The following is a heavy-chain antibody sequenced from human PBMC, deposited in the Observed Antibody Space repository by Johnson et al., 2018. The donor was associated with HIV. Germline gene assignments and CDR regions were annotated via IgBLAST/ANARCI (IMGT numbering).Heavy chain of an antibody. J-gene: IGHJ3*02. CDR1: GFTFSNYG. CDR3: ARETYGGNSGAFDI. D-gene: IGHD4-23*01. CDR2: IGNDGSNK. Sequence: QVQLVESGGGVVHPGESLRLSCAASGFTFSNYGMHWVRQAPGKGLEWVAFIGNDGSNKKYADSVKGRFTISRDNSKNTLYLQMNSLRAEDTAVYYCARETYGGNSGAFDIWGQGTMVTVSS. V-gene: IGHV3-30*02.